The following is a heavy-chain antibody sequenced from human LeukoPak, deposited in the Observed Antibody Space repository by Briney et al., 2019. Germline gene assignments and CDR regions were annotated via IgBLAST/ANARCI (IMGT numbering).Heavy chain of an antibody. J-gene: IGHJ4*02. Sequence: GGSLRLSCAASGFTFSDHYMDWVRQAPGKGLEWVGRTRNKANSYTTEYAASVKGRFTISRYDSKNSLYLQMTSLKTEDTAVYYCPRVTGIAVAGGGDWGQGTLVTVSS. CDR1: GFTFSDHY. D-gene: IGHD6-19*01. CDR2: TRNKANSYTT. V-gene: IGHV3-72*01. CDR3: PRVTGIAVAGGGD.